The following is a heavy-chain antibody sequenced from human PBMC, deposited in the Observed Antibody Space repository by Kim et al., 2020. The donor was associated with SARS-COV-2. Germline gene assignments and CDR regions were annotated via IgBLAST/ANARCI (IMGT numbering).Heavy chain of an antibody. CDR2: IRSSSSYI. CDR3: ARDLVRRGGLDV. Sequence: GGSLRLSCAASGFTFGSYSMTWVRQAPGKGLEWVSSIRSSSSYIYYADSLKGRFTISRDNSKNSLYLHLNSLRADDTAVYYCARDLVRRGGLDVWGQGTTVTVSS. CDR1: GFTFGSYS. J-gene: IGHJ6*02. D-gene: IGHD2-2*01. V-gene: IGHV3-21*01.